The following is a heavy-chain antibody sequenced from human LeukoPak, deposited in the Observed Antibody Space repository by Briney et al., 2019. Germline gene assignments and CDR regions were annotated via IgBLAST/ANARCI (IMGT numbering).Heavy chain of an antibody. Sequence: ASVKVSCKASVYTFTGYYMHWVRQAPGQGLEWMGWINPNSGGTNYAQKFQGWVTMTRDTSISTAYMELSRLRSDDTAVYYCARFGRYCSGGSCYSRRYYFDYWGQGTLVTVSS. CDR3: ARFGRYCSGGSCYSRRYYFDY. D-gene: IGHD2-15*01. J-gene: IGHJ4*02. V-gene: IGHV1-2*04. CDR1: VYTFTGYY. CDR2: INPNSGGT.